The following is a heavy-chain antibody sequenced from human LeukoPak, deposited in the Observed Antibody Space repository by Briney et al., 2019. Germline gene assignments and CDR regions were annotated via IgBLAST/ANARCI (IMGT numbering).Heavy chain of an antibody. CDR2: ISTYNGNT. D-gene: IGHD6-19*01. CDR3: ARDPNQYEAVHPFDY. CDR1: GYSFTTYG. V-gene: IGHV1-18*01. Sequence: GASVTVSRKASGYSFTTYGITWVRQAPGQGLEWMGWISTYNGNTKYSQKLQGRVTMTTDTSTTTVYMELRSLRSDDTAVYYCARDPNQYEAVHPFDYWGQGTLVTVSS. J-gene: IGHJ4*02.